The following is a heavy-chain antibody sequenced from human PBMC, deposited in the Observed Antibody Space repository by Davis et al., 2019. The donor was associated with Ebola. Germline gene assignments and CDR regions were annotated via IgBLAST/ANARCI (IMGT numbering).Heavy chain of an antibody. CDR2: ISAYNGNT. CDR1: GYTFTSYG. CDR3: ARDPATYYYDSSGYPDY. J-gene: IGHJ4*02. Sequence: ASVKVSCKASGYTFTSYGISWVRQAPGQGLEWMGWISAYNGNTNYAQKLQGRVTMTTDTSTSTAYMELRSLRSDDTAVYYCARDPATYYYDSSGYPDYWGQGTLVTVSS. D-gene: IGHD3-22*01. V-gene: IGHV1-18*01.